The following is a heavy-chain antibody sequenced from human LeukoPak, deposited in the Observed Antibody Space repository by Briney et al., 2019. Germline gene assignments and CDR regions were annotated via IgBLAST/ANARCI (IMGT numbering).Heavy chain of an antibody. Sequence: PGGSLRLSCAASGFTFSSYSMNWVRQAPGKGLEWDSYISSSGTTIYYADSVKGRFTISRDNAKNSLYLQVSSLRAEDTAVYYCARPSSIREMSIIPFDHWGQGTLVTVSS. J-gene: IGHJ4*02. CDR1: GFTFSSYS. CDR3: ARPSSIREMSIIPFDH. V-gene: IGHV3-48*04. D-gene: IGHD5-24*01. CDR2: ISSSGTTI.